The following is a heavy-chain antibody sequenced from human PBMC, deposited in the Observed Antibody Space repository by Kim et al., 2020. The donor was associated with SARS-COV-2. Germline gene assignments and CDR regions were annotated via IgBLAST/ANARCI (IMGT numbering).Heavy chain of an antibody. CDR3: ARGGGSYFSY. D-gene: IGHD1-26*01. J-gene: IGHJ4*02. Sequence: SADYHPSLKSRVTITVDTTRNRFSLELSAVTAADTAVYYCARGGGSYFSYWGQGTLVTVSS. V-gene: IGHV4-34*01. CDR2: SA.